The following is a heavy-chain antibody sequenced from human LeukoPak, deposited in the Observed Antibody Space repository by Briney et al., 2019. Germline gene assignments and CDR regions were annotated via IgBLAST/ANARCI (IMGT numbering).Heavy chain of an antibody. Sequence: PGGSLRLSCAASGFTFSGHWMHWVRQAPGKGLVWVSRINSDGSSTTYADSVKGRFTISRDNSKNTLYLQMNSLRAEDTAVYYRAKDMSFGEADYWGQGTLVTVSS. CDR2: INSDGSST. CDR1: GFTFSGHW. V-gene: IGHV3-74*01. D-gene: IGHD3-10*01. J-gene: IGHJ4*02. CDR3: AKDMSFGEADY.